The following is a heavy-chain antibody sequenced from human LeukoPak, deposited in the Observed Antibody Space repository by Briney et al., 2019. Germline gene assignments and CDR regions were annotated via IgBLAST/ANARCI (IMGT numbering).Heavy chain of an antibody. V-gene: IGHV1-2*02. CDR2: INPNSGGT. J-gene: IGHJ3*02. CDR1: GYTFTGYY. Sequence: ASVKVSCKASGYTFTGYYTHWVRQAPGQGLEWMGWINPNSGGTNYAQKFQGRVTMTRDTSISTAYMELSRLRSDDTAVYYCAKSTYYYDSSGYYYVFNAFDIWGQGTMVTVSS. CDR3: AKSTYYYDSSGYYYVFNAFDI. D-gene: IGHD3-22*01.